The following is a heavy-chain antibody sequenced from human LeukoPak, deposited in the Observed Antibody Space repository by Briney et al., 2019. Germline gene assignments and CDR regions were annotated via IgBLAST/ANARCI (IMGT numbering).Heavy chain of an antibody. D-gene: IGHD3-22*01. J-gene: IGHJ6*03. Sequence: GGSLKLSCAASGFTFSGSAMHWVRQASGKGLEWVGRIRSKANSYATAYAASVKGRFTISRDDSKNTAYLQMNSLKTEDTAVYYCAKQPGGWIVVVTRYYYYMDVWGKGTTVTVSS. CDR1: GFTFSGSA. CDR3: AKQPGGWIVVVTRYYYYMDV. CDR2: IRSKANSYAT. V-gene: IGHV3-73*01.